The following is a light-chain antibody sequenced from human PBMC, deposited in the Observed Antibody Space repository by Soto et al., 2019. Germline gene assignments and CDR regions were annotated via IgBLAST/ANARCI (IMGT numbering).Light chain of an antibody. CDR1: QNVLSD. CDR2: GAT. Sequence: EILLTQSPAPLSVSPGETATLSCRASQNVLSDLAWYQQKPGQAPRLLVYGATTRATDAPAKGRGSGSWTAFSLTSISLQSEEFATYYCQQYRSWPRTFGQGSKVEI. CDR3: QQYRSWPRT. J-gene: IGKJ1*01. V-gene: IGKV3-15*01.